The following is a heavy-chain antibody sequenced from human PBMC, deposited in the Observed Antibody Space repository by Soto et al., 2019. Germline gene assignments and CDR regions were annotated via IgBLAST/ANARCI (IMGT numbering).Heavy chain of an antibody. J-gene: IGHJ4*02. V-gene: IGHV2-26*01. Sequence: QVTLKDSGPVLVKPTETLTLTCTVSGFSLSNARMGVSWIRQPPGKALEWLAHLFSNDEKSYSTSLKSRLTASKDTSKSQVVLTMTNMDPVDTATYYCARISGYDFDYWGQGTLVTVSS. CDR2: LFSNDEK. CDR1: GFSLSNARMG. CDR3: ARISGYDFDY. D-gene: IGHD3-3*01.